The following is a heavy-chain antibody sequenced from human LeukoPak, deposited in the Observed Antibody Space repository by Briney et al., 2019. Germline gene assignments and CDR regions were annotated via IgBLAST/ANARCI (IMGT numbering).Heavy chain of an antibody. CDR1: GYTFTSNY. J-gene: IGHJ4*02. Sequence: ASVKVSCKASGYTFTSNYIHWVRQAPGQGLEWMGLIYPRDGSTSYAQKFQGRVTVTRDTSTSTVHMELSGLRSEDTAAYYCARDQEGFDYWGQGTLVTVSS. CDR2: IYPRDGST. V-gene: IGHV1-46*01. CDR3: ARDQEGFDY.